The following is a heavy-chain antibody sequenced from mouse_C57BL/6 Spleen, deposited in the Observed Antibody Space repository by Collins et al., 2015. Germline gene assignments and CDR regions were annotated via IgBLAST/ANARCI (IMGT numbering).Heavy chain of an antibody. CDR1: GYAFSSSW. V-gene: IGHV1-82*01. Sequence: QVQLQQSGPELVEGLGASVKISCKASGYAFSSSWMNWVKQRPGQGLEWIGRIYPGDGDSNYNGKFKGKATLTADTSSSTAYIQLSSLTSVDSAVYFCAKSRANYVWYFDVWGAGTTVTVSS. J-gene: IGHJ1*01. CDR3: AKSRANYVWYFDV. CDR2: IYPGDGDS. D-gene: IGHD2-1*01.